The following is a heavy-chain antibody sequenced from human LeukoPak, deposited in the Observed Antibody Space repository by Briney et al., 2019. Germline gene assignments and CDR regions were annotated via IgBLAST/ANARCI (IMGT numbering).Heavy chain of an antibody. D-gene: IGHD6-13*01. CDR1: LFTSRGYG. V-gene: IGHV3-30*18. CDR2: ISSDGSNK. CDR3: AKYRVASAPRALNWFDP. Sequence: GGSLRLSSAASLFTSRGYGMQWVRQAPGKGLGWVAVISSDGSNKCYADSVKGLFTISRENSKNAMYLQMHSLRVEDTAMYYCAKYRVASAPRALNWFDPWGQGTLVTVSS. J-gene: IGHJ5*02.